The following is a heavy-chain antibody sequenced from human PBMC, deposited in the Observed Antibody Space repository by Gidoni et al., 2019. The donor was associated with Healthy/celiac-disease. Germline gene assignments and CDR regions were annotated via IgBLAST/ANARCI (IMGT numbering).Heavy chain of an antibody. CDR2: INHSGST. CDR3: AGPSNYYDSSGHTGGAFDI. J-gene: IGHJ3*02. D-gene: IGHD3-22*01. CDR1: GGSFSGYY. V-gene: IGHV4-34*01. Sequence: GAGLLKPSETLSLTCAVYGGSFSGYYWSWIRQPPGKGLEWIGEINHSGSTNYNPSLKSRVTISVDTSKNQLSLKLSSVTAADTAVYYCAGPSNYYDSSGHTGGAFDIWGQGTMVTVSS.